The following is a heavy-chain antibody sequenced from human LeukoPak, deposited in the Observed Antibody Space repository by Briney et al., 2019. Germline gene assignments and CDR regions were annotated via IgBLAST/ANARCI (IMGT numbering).Heavy chain of an antibody. Sequence: PSEPFSLTCTVSGGSISNYYWTWIRQPPGKGLEWVGHISDSGSANYNPSLKSRVTILGDTSKNQVSLNLGSVTAADTAVYYCATDKGYHYYWGQGNLGSVSS. CDR1: GGSISNYY. V-gene: IGHV4-59*01. CDR3: ATDKGYHYY. CDR2: ISDSGSA. J-gene: IGHJ4*02. D-gene: IGHD5-12*01.